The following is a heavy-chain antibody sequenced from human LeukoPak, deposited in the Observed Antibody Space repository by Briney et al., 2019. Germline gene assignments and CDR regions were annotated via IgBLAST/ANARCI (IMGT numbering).Heavy chain of an antibody. J-gene: IGHJ4*02. V-gene: IGHV3-74*01. CDR3: ARDFGVVVAATYFDY. CDR2: IKSDGSDT. Sequence: GGSLRLSCAASGFTLSSYRMHWVRQVPGKGLVWVSRIKSDGSDTRYADSVKGRFTISRDNSKNTLYLQMNSLRAEDTAVYYCARDFGVVVAATYFDYWGQGTLVTVSS. D-gene: IGHD2-15*01. CDR1: GFTLSSYR.